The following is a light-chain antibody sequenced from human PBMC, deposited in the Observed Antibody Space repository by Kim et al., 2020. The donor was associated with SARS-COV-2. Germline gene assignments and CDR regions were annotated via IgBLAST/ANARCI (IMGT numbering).Light chain of an antibody. V-gene: IGLV2-8*01. J-gene: IGLJ2*01. CDR3: NSYAGSSIVI. Sequence: GQPVPDTCTGTISDVGAYNPVSWYQQIPGKAPKLMIYEVNKRPSGVPDRFSGSKSGNTASLTVFGLQPEDEADYYCNSYAGSSIVIFGGGTQLTVL. CDR2: EVN. CDR1: ISDVGAYNP.